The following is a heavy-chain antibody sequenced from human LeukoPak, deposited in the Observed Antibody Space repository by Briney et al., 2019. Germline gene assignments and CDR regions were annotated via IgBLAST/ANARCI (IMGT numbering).Heavy chain of an antibody. J-gene: IGHJ5*02. CDR2: VYHSGST. CDR3: AREGDSSSVGWFDP. Sequence: SETLSLTCAVSGGSISSSYWWSWVRQPPGKGLEWIGEVYHSGSTNYSPSLKSRVTISVDKSKNQFSLKLSSVTAADTAVYYCAREGDSSSVGWFDPWGQGTLVTVSS. D-gene: IGHD6-13*01. CDR1: GGSISSSYW. V-gene: IGHV4-4*02.